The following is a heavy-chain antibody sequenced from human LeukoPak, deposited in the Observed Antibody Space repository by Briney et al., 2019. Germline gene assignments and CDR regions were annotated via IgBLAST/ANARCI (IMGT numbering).Heavy chain of an antibody. CDR3: ARIGMVRGADY. D-gene: IGHD3-10*01. Sequence: GGSLRLSCTASGFTFSSYAMSWVRQAPGKGLEWVSAISGSSGSTYYADSVKGRFTISRDNSKNTLYLQMNSLRAEDTAVYYCARIGMVRGADYWGQGTLVTVSS. CDR2: ISGSSGST. V-gene: IGHV3-23*01. CDR1: GFTFSSYA. J-gene: IGHJ4*02.